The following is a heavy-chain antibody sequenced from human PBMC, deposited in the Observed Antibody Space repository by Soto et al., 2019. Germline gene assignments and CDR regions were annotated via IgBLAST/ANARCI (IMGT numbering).Heavy chain of an antibody. CDR2: IIPISETT. CDR3: ARALLSHSYDSGGYDSYFHAMDV. V-gene: IGHV1-69*06. J-gene: IGHJ6*02. D-gene: IGHD3-22*01. Sequence: ASVKVSCKASGGTFSSYAISWVRQAPGQGLEWMGGIIPISETTNYAQIFQGRVSIVADISTSTAYMELSRLRSEDTAVYYCARALLSHSYDSGGYDSYFHAMDVWGQGTPVTVSS. CDR1: GGTFSSYA.